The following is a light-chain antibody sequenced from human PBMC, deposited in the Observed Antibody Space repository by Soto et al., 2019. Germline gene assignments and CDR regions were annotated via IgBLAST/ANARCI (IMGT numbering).Light chain of an antibody. CDR1: QDISNY. CDR3: QQYHSLNT. Sequence: IQMTQSPSSLSASVGDRFTITCHASQDISNYLNWYQQKPGKAPKLLISDASRLETGVPSRFSGRGSGTDFTFTISSLQPEDIATYYCQQYHSLNTFGRGTRLEIK. J-gene: IGKJ5*01. V-gene: IGKV1-33*01. CDR2: DAS.